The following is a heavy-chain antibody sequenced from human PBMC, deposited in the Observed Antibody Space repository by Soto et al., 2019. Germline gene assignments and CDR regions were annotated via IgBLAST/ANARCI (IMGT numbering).Heavy chain of an antibody. D-gene: IGHD5-12*01. CDR2: IYYSGST. J-gene: IGHJ4*02. V-gene: IGHV4-39*01. CDR1: GGSISSSSYY. Sequence: SETLSLTCTVSGGSISSSSYYWGWIRQPPGKGLEWIGSIYYSGSTYYNPSLKSRVTISVDTSKNQFSLKLSSVTAADTAVYYCARHVEEEMATINYFDYWGQGTLVTVSS. CDR3: ARHVEEEMATINYFDY.